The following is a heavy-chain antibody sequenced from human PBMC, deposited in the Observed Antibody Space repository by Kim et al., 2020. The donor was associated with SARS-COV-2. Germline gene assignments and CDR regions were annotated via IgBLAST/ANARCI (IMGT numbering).Heavy chain of an antibody. CDR1: GFTFSSYA. D-gene: IGHD6-25*01. Sequence: GGSLRLSCAASGFTFSSYAMHWVRQAPGKGLEWVAVISYDGGNKSYADSVKGRFTISRDNSKNTLFLQMNSLRAEDTAVYYCARTDATGRFAATVFDCWG. CDR3: ARTDATGRFAATVFDC. J-gene: IGHJ4*01. CDR2: ISYDGGNK. V-gene: IGHV3-30*01.